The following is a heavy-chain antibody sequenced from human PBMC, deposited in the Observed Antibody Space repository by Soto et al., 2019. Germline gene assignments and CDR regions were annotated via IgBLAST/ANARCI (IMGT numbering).Heavy chain of an antibody. D-gene: IGHD6-13*01. V-gene: IGHV1-69*01. CDR1: GGTFSSYA. Sequence: QVQPVQSGAEVKKPGSSVKVSCKASGGTFSSYAISWVRQAPGQGLEWMGGIIPIFGTANYAQKFQGRVTITADESTSTAYMELSSLRSEDTAVYYCARAGRIGSSWYENYYYGMDVWGQGTTVTVSS. CDR2: IIPIFGTA. J-gene: IGHJ6*02. CDR3: ARAGRIGSSWYENYYYGMDV.